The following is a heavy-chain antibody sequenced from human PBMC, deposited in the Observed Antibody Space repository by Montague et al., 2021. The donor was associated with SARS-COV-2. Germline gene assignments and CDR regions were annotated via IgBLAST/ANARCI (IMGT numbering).Heavy chain of an antibody. CDR1: GDSISDYY. Sequence: SETRSLTCRVSGDSISDYYGSWIRQSGGKGLEWIGRIYSRGGTNCNPSLKSRVAMSVDTSKKQFSLKLNSVTAADTAFYYCAIAGYSSNWDNWIDPWGQGTLVTVSS. V-gene: IGHV4-4*07. D-gene: IGHD6-13*01. CDR3: AIAGYSSNWDNWIDP. J-gene: IGHJ5*02. CDR2: IYSRGGT.